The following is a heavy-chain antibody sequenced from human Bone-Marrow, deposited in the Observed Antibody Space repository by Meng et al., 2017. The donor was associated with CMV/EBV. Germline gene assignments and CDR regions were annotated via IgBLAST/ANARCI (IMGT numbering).Heavy chain of an antibody. CDR2: ISAYNGNT. V-gene: IGHV1-18*01. Sequence: ASVKVSCKASGYTFTSYGISWVRQAPGQGLEWMGWISAYNGNTNYAQKLQGRVTMTTDTSTSTAYLELRRLRSDDTAVYYCARVAGGHDAFDIWGQGTKVTVSS. CDR1: GYTFTSYG. D-gene: IGHD2-15*01. CDR3: ARVAGGHDAFDI. J-gene: IGHJ3*02.